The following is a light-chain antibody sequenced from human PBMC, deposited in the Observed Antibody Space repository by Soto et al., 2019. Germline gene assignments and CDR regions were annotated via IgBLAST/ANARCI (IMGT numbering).Light chain of an antibody. J-gene: IGKJ4*01. Sequence: EKVMTQSPATLSVSPGESATLSCRASQSVNRNLAWYQQKPGQTPRLLIYGASTRAAGVPVRFSGSGSGTDFNLTISSLQSEDFAVYFCQQYNNWPPLTFGGGTKVEIK. V-gene: IGKV3-15*01. CDR1: QSVNRN. CDR2: GAS. CDR3: QQYNNWPPLT.